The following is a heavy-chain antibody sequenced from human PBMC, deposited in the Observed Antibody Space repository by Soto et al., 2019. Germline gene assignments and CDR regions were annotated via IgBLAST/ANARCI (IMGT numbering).Heavy chain of an antibody. Sequence: EVQLVESGGGLVKPGGSLRLSCAASGFTFSSYSMNWVRQAPGKRLEWVSSISSSSSYIYYADSVKGRFTISRDNAKNSLYLQMNSLRAEDTAVYYCARVGGQLVPGFDYWGQGTLVTVSS. V-gene: IGHV3-21*01. J-gene: IGHJ4*02. CDR1: GFTFSSYS. CDR3: ARVGGQLVPGFDY. D-gene: IGHD6-6*01. CDR2: ISSSSSYI.